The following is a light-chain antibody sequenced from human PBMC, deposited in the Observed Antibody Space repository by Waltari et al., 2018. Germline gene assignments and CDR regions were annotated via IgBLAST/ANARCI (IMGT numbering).Light chain of an antibody. CDR2: AAS. V-gene: IGKV1-39*01. CDR1: QSIRSY. J-gene: IGKJ2*01. CDR3: QQSYSTPLDT. Sequence: DIQITQSPSSLSASVGDRVTITCRASQSIRSYLNWYQQKPGTAPKLLIYAASSLQSGVPSRFSGSGSGTEFTLTSSSLQPEDSATYYGQQSYSTPLDTFGQGTKLEIK.